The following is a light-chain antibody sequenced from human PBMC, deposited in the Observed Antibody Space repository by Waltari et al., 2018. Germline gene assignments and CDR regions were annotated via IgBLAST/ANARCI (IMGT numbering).Light chain of an antibody. CDR2: DDS. CDR3: QVWDSSSDLWV. Sequence: SYVLTQPPSVSVAPGQTARITCGGNNLGSESVHWYRQKPGQAPVLVVYDDSDRPSGIPERFSGSNSGNTATLTISRVEAGDEADYYCQVWDSSSDLWVFGGGTKLTVL. CDR1: NLGSES. J-gene: IGLJ3*02. V-gene: IGLV3-21*02.